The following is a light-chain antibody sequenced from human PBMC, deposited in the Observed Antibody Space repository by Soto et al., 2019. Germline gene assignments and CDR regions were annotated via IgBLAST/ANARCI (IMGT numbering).Light chain of an antibody. V-gene: IGKV3-20*01. CDR3: QKYGSSPVT. J-gene: IGKJ1*01. CDR1: QSVSSSY. Sequence: EIVLTQSPGTLSLSPGERATLSCRASQSVSSSYLAWYQQKPGQAPRLLIYGASSRATGIPDRFSGSGSGTDFPLTISRLEPKDFAVYYCQKYGSSPVTFGQGTKVEIK. CDR2: GAS.